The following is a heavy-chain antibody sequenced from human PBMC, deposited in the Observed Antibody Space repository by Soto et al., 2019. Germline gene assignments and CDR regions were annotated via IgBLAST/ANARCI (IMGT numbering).Heavy chain of an antibody. CDR3: ARGSSGYYLSFDY. Sequence: PSETLSLTCAVSGYSVSSGYYWGWIRQPPGKGLEWIGSMYHSGSTYYNPSLKSRVTISVATSKNQFSLKLSSVTAADTAVYYCARGSSGYYLSFDYWGQGTLVTVSS. CDR1: GYSVSSGYY. V-gene: IGHV4-38-2*01. CDR2: MYHSGST. J-gene: IGHJ4*02. D-gene: IGHD3-22*01.